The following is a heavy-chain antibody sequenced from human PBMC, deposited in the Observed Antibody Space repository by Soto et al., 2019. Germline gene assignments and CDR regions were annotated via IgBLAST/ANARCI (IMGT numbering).Heavy chain of an antibody. CDR1: GFTFNNYA. CDR2: ISASGGST. V-gene: IGHV3-23*01. CDR3: VKTRLAGGFDY. D-gene: IGHD3-16*01. Sequence: EVQLLDSGGGLVQPGGSLRLSCAASGFTFNNYAMSWVRQAPGKGLEWVSSISASGGSTNYADSVKGRSTISRDNSENTVYLQMNSLRAEDTAVYYCVKTRLAGGFDYWGQGSLVTVSS. J-gene: IGHJ4*02.